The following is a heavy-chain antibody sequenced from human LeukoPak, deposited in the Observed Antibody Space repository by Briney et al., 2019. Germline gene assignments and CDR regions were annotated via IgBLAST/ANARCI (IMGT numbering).Heavy chain of an antibody. Sequence: ETLSLTCTVSGGSISSSSYYWGWIRQPPGKGLEWVSAAGGSGATTYYADSVKGRFTISRDNSKNTLYLQMNSLRAEDTAVYYCAKDVGRYSGSYTNFDYWGQRTLVTVSS. CDR1: GGSISSSSYY. J-gene: IGHJ4*02. V-gene: IGHV3-23*01. CDR2: AGGSGATT. D-gene: IGHD1-26*01. CDR3: AKDVGRYSGSYTNFDY.